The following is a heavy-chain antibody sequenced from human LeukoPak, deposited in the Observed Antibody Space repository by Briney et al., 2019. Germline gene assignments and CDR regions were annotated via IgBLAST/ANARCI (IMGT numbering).Heavy chain of an antibody. CDR1: GGSISSYY. CDR2: IYYSGST. CDR3: ARVVTGYYIDAFDI. D-gene: IGHD3-9*01. J-gene: IGHJ3*02. V-gene: IGHV4-59*01. Sequence: SETLSLTCTVSGGSISSYYWSWIRQPPGKGLEWIGYIYYSGSTNYNPSLKSRVTISVDTSKNQFSLKLSSVTAADTAVYYCARVVTGYYIDAFDIWGQGTMVTVSS.